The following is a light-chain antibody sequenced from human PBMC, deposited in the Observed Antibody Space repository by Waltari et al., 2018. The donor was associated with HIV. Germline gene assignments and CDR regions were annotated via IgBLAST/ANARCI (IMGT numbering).Light chain of an antibody. Sequence: LSLSPGETATLSCRASQSVGSYLAWYQQKPGRAPRLLIYDAINRATGIPARFSGSGSGTDFTLTISSLEPEDFAVYYCQQRSDSPPSTFGGGTKVEI. CDR3: QQRSDSPPST. V-gene: IGKV3-11*01. CDR1: QSVGSY. CDR2: DAI. J-gene: IGKJ4*01.